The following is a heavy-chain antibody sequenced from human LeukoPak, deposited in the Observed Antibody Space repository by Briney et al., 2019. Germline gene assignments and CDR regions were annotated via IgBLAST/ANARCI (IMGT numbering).Heavy chain of an antibody. CDR2: INPSGGST. Sequence: ASVKVSCKASGYTFTSYYMHWVRQAPGQGLEWMGIINPSGGSTSYAQKFQGGVTMTRDTSTSTVYMELSSLRSEDTAVYYCASRWVVPAAPSRGDYYYMDVWGKGTTVTVSS. D-gene: IGHD2-2*01. J-gene: IGHJ6*03. CDR1: GYTFTSYY. V-gene: IGHV1-46*01. CDR3: ASRWVVPAAPSRGDYYYMDV.